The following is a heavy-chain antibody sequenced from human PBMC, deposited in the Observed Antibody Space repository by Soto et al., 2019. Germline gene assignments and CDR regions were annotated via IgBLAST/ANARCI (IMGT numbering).Heavy chain of an antibody. V-gene: IGHV4-39*01. CDR2: VYYSGTS. Sequence: QLQLQESGPGLVKPSETLSLTCTVSGGSVRSDTYYWAWIRQPPGKGLEWIGSVYYSGTSYYNPSLESRVTMSVDTSKNQFSLKLNSVTAADTAVYYCARQGITMIVVVITDNWFDPWGQGTLVTVSS. J-gene: IGHJ5*02. CDR3: ARQGITMIVVVITDNWFDP. D-gene: IGHD3-22*01. CDR1: GGSVRSDTYY.